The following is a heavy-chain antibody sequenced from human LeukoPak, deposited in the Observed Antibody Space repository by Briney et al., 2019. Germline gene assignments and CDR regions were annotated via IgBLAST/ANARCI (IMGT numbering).Heavy chain of an antibody. D-gene: IGHD3-22*01. Sequence: GGSLRLSCAASGFTVSSNYMSWVRQAPGKGLEWVSVIYSGGSTYYADSVKGRFTISRDNSKNTLYLQMNGLRAEDTAVYYCASRDYYDSSGYNDAFDIWGQGTMVTVSS. V-gene: IGHV3-53*01. CDR1: GFTVSSNY. CDR3: ASRDYYDSSGYNDAFDI. CDR2: IYSGGST. J-gene: IGHJ3*02.